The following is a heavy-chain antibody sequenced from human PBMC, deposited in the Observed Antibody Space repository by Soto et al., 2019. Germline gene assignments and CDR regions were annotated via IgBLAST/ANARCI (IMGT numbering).Heavy chain of an antibody. V-gene: IGHV3-30*18. J-gene: IGHJ4*02. Sequence: GGSRRLSCAASGFTFSRYGMHWVSQAPGKGLEGVAVISYDGSNKYYADSVKGRFTISRDNSKNTLYLQMNSLRAEDTAVYYCTKEVGDSSGPDYWGQGTLVTVSS. CDR2: ISYDGSNK. CDR3: TKEVGDSSGPDY. CDR1: GFTFSRYG. D-gene: IGHD6-19*01.